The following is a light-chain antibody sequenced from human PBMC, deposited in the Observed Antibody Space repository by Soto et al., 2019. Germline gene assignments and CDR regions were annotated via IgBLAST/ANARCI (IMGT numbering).Light chain of an antibody. CDR2: GAS. J-gene: IGKJ4*01. CDR1: QSVSSSY. CDR3: PQYANSPLT. Sequence: VLTQSPGTLSLSPVERAALSCRASQSVSSSYLAWYQQKPGQAPRLLIYGASNRATGIADRFSGSGSGTDFTLTISRLEPEDFAVYYCPQYANSPLTFAGVTKVDIK. V-gene: IGKV3-20*01.